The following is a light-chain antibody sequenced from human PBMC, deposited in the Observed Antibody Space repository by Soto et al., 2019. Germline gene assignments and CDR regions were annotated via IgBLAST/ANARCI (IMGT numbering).Light chain of an antibody. Sequence: QSVLTQHASVSGSPGQSISSACTGTSGDVGGYNYVSWYQQHPGKAPKLMIYEVSNRPSGVSNRFSGSKSGNTASLTISGLQAEDEADYYCSSYTSSSTLDVFGTGTKVTVL. V-gene: IGLV2-14*01. CDR3: SSYTSSSTLDV. CDR1: SGDVGGYNY. J-gene: IGLJ1*01. CDR2: EVS.